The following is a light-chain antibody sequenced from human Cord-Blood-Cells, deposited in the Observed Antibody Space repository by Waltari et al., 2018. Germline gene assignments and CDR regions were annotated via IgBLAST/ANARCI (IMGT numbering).Light chain of an antibody. J-gene: IGKJ4*01. Sequence: DIQMTQSPSSQSASVGDRVTITCQASQDISNYLNWYQQKPGKAPKLLIYDASNLETGVPSRFSGSGSGTDFTFTISSLQPEDIATYYCQQYDNLLTFGGGTKVENK. CDR3: QQYDNLLT. V-gene: IGKV1-33*01. CDR1: QDISNY. CDR2: DAS.